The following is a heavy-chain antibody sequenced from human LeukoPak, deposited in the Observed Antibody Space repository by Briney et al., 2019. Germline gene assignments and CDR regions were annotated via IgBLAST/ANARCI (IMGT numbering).Heavy chain of an antibody. CDR1: GGSISSSSYY. CDR3: ARPDYYDSSVDY. J-gene: IGHJ4*02. Sequence: KPSETLSLTCTVSGGSISSSSYYWGWIRQPPGKGLEWIGSIYYSGSTYYNPSLKSRVTISVDTSKNQCSLKLSSVTAADTAVYYCARPDYYDSSVDYWGQGTLVTVSS. D-gene: IGHD3-22*01. V-gene: IGHV4-39*01. CDR2: IYYSGST.